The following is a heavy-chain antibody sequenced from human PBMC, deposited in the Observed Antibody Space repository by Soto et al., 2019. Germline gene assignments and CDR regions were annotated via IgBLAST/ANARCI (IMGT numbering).Heavy chain of an antibody. CDR3: AAAAITDYYAGMDV. D-gene: IGHD2-2*01. CDR1: GGSISSGGYY. J-gene: IGHJ6*02. V-gene: IGHV4-31*03. CDR2: LYYSGST. Sequence: SETLSLTCTVSGGSISSGGYYWSWIRQHPGKGLEWIGYLYYSGSTYYNPSLKSRVAISVDTSTNQLSLNLSSATAADTAVFYCAAAAITDYYAGMDVWGQGTTVTVSS.